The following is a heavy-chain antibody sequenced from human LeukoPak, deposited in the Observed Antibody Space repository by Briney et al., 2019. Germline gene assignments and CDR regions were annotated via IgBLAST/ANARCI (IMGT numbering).Heavy chain of an antibody. CDR1: GGSISSYY. CDR2: IYTSGST. CDR3: VRDHVSPGLSNWFDP. Sequence: PSETLSLTCTVSGGSISSYYWSWIRQPAGKGLEWIGRIYTSGSTNYNPSLKSRVTMSVDTSKNQFSLKVTSVTASDTAMYYCVRDHVSPGLSNWFDPWGQGTLVIVSS. V-gene: IGHV4-4*07. D-gene: IGHD3-16*01. J-gene: IGHJ5*02.